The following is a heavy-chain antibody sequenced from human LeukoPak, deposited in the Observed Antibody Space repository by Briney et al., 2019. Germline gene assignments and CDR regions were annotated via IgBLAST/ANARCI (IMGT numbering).Heavy chain of an antibody. D-gene: IGHD5/OR15-5a*01. CDR1: GFTFSSYA. Sequence: GGSLRLSCAASGFTFSSYAMSWVRQAPGKGLEWVSAITGSGTITYYADSVKGRFTISRDNSKNTLYLQMNSLRAEDTAVYYCAKDLRGSPYAFDIWGQGTMVTVSS. CDR2: ITGSGTIT. J-gene: IGHJ3*02. V-gene: IGHV3-23*01. CDR3: AKDLRGSPYAFDI.